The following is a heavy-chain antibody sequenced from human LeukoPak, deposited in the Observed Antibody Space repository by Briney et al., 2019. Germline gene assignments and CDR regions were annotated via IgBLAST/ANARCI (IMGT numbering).Heavy chain of an antibody. CDR2: ISSSSNNI. V-gene: IGHV3-21*01. CDR3: ARESIEYSSSRGAFDI. J-gene: IGHJ3*02. D-gene: IGHD6-6*01. CDR1: AFSLSVYN. Sequence: GVSLRLSCGFWAFSLSVYNMKWVRQSPGRGRVWVSSISSSSNNIYYAESVKGRFTSSRDNAKNSLYLQMNSLRAEDTAVYYCARESIEYSSSRGAFDIWGQGTMVTVSS.